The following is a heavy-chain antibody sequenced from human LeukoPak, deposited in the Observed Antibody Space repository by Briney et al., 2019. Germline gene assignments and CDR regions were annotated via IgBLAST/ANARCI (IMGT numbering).Heavy chain of an antibody. Sequence: SETLSLTCTVSGGSISSYYWSWIRQPPGKGLEWIGYIYYSGSTNYNPSLKSQVTISVDTSKNQFSLKLSSVTAADTAVYYCARTTYYYDSSTTGEFDYWGQGTLVTVSS. J-gene: IGHJ4*02. CDR1: GGSISSYY. V-gene: IGHV4-59*08. D-gene: IGHD3-22*01. CDR3: ARTTYYYDSSTTGEFDY. CDR2: IYYSGST.